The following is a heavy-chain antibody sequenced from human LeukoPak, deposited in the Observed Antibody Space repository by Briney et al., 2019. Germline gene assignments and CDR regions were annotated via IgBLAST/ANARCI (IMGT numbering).Heavy chain of an antibody. V-gene: IGHV1-2*06. CDR3: ARTRYSSGWYASGYDAFDI. D-gene: IGHD6-19*01. CDR1: GYTFTGYY. Sequence: ASVKVSCKASGYTFTGYYMHWVRQAPGQGLEWMGRINPNSGGTNYAQKFQGRVTMTRDTSISTAYMELSRLRSDDTAVYYCARTRYSSGWYASGYDAFDIWGQGTMVTASS. J-gene: IGHJ3*02. CDR2: INPNSGGT.